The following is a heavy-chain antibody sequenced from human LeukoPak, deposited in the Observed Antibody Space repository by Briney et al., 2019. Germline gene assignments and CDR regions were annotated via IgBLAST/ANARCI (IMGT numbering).Heavy chain of an antibody. CDR1: GFTFSNAW. Sequence: GGSLRLSCAASGFTFSNAWMSWVRQAPGKGLEWVGRIKSKTDGGTTDYAAPVKGRFTISRDDSKNTLYLQMNSLKTEDTAVYYCTTFGGELLRWDFDYWGQGTLVTVSS. CDR2: IKSKTDGGTT. CDR3: TTFGGELLRWDFDY. D-gene: IGHD1-26*01. J-gene: IGHJ4*02. V-gene: IGHV3-15*01.